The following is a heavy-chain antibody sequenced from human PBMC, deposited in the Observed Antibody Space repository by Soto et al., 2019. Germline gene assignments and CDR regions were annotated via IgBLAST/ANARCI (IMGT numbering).Heavy chain of an antibody. J-gene: IGHJ4*02. CDR1: GFTFSRYA. CDR3: ARSRNSAVADSYDF. Sequence: GGSLRLSCAASGFTFSRYAIHWVRQAPGKGLEWVAVISRDGSNKYYVDSVKGRFTISRDNSKNTLYLQMNSLRDEDTAVYYCARSRNSAVADSYDFWGQGTLVTVSS. V-gene: IGHV3-30*04. CDR2: ISRDGSNK. D-gene: IGHD3-10*01.